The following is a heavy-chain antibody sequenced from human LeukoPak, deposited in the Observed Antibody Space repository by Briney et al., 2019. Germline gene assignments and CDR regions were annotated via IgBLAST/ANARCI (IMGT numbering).Heavy chain of an antibody. CDR3: ARGTDYSNYYYFDY. Sequence: GGSLRLSCAASGFTFSSYWMHWVRQAPGKGLVWVSRINSDGSSTSYADSVKGRFTISRDNAKNTLYLQMNSLRAEDTAVYYCARGTDYSNYYYFDYWGQEPWSPSPQ. V-gene: IGHV3-74*01. D-gene: IGHD4-11*01. J-gene: IGHJ4*01. CDR2: INSDGSST. CDR1: GFTFSSYW.